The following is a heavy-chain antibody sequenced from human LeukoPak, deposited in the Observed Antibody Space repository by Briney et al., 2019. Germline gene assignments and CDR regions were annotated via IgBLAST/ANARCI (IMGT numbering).Heavy chain of an antibody. CDR3: ARAGHPSLDCSSTSCPTYYYGMDV. CDR1: GGSFSGYY. V-gene: IGHV4-34*01. J-gene: IGHJ6*02. CDR2: INHSGST. D-gene: IGHD2-2*01. Sequence: KSSETLSLTCAVYGGSFSGYYWSWIRQPPGKGLEWIGEINHSGSTNYNPSLKSRVTISVDTSKNQFSLKLSSVTAADTAVYYCARAGHPSLDCSSTSCPTYYYGMDVWGQGTTVTVSS.